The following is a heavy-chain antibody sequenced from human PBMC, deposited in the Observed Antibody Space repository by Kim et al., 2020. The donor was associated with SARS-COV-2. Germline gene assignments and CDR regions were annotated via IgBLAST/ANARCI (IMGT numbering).Heavy chain of an antibody. V-gene: IGHV3-43*01. D-gene: IGHD5-18*01. J-gene: IGHJ4*02. CDR3: AKDGPADTAMTYADY. Sequence: DSLKGRFTISRDNSKNSLYLQMNSLRTEDTALYYCAKDGPADTAMTYADYWCQGTLVTVSS.